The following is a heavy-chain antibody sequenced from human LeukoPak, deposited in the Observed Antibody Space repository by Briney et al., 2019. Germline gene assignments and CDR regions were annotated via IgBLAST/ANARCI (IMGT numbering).Heavy chain of an antibody. CDR1: GFTFRSFA. V-gene: IGHV3-23*01. CDR2: VSGSGAKT. J-gene: IGHJ6*02. CDR3: AKGDSYYDFCLDV. Sequence: GGSLRLSCADSGFTFRSFAMTWVRLAPGKGLEWVSSVSGSGAKTYYADSVKGRFTISRDNSKNMLYLQMNSLRAEDTAVYYCAKGDSYYDFCLDVWGQGTTVTVSS. D-gene: IGHD3-3*01.